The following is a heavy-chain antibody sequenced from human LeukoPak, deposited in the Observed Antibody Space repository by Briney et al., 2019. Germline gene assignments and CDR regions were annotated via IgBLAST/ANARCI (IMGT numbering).Heavy chain of an antibody. V-gene: IGHV1-2*02. D-gene: IGHD3-22*01. J-gene: IGHJ4*02. CDR2: INPNSGGT. Sequence: ASVTVSCKASGYTFTGYYMHWVRQAPGQGLEWMGWINPNSGGTNYAQKFQGRVTMTRDTSISTAHMDLSRLRSDDTAVYYCARVLYYYDSSRYPRPLESTPDELYYFDYWGQGTLVTVSS. CDR1: GYTFTGYY. CDR3: ARVLYYYDSSRYPRPLESTPDELYYFDY.